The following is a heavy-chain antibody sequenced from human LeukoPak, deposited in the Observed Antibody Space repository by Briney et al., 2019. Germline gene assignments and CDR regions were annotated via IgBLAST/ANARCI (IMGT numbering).Heavy chain of an antibody. CDR2: IRYDGSNK. CDR3: AKVPVGDGYNSY. CDR1: GFTFSNYV. D-gene: IGHD5-24*01. Sequence: GGSLRLSCAASGFTFSNYVMLWLRQAPGKGLEGVAFIRYDGSNKYYADSEKGRFTISRDNSKNTLYLQMNSLRAEDTAVYYCAKVPVGDGYNSYWGQGTLVTVSS. V-gene: IGHV3-30*02. J-gene: IGHJ4*02.